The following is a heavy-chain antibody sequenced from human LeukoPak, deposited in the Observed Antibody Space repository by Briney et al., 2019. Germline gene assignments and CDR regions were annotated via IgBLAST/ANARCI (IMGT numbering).Heavy chain of an antibody. V-gene: IGHV4-39*01. J-gene: IGHJ5*02. D-gene: IGHD1-1*01. CDR3: ARFSGTSEGDWFDP. CDR2: IYYSGST. CDR1: GGSISSSSYY. Sequence: SETLSLTCTVSGGSISSSSYYWGWIRQPPGKGLEWIGSIYYSGSTYYNPSLKSRVTISVDTSKNQFSLKLSSVTAADTAVYYCARFSGTSEGDWFDPWGQGTLVTVSS.